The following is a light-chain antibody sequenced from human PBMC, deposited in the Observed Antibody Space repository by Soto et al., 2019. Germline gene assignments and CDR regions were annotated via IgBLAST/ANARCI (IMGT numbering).Light chain of an antibody. CDR2: DVT. CDR3: MCYAAAYNGD. CDR1: SSDVGNHGY. J-gene: IGLJ2*01. Sequence: QSALTQHPSASGSPGQSVTISCTGTSSDVGNHGYVSWYQQHAGKAPKPMIYDVTKRPSGVPDRFSGSKSANTASLTDSGLQAEDEADYYCMCYAAAYNGDFGGGTQLTVL. V-gene: IGLV2-8*01.